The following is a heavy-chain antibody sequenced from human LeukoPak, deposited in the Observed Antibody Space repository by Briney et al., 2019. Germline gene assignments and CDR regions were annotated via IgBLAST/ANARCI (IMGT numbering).Heavy chain of an antibody. Sequence: GASVKVSCKASGYTFTSYGISWVRQAPGQGLEWMGWISAYNGNTNYAQKLQGRVTMTTDTSTSTAYMELRSLRSDDTAVYYCVSLITIFGVVRGYAFDIWGQGTMVTVSS. D-gene: IGHD3-3*01. CDR3: VSLITIFGVVRGYAFDI. V-gene: IGHV1-18*01. CDR1: GYTFTSYG. J-gene: IGHJ3*02. CDR2: ISAYNGNT.